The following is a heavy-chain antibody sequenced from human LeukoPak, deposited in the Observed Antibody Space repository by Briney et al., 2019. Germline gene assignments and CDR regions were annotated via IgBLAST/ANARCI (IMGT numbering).Heavy chain of an antibody. CDR3: ARRIAAAGAFNWFDP. CDR1: GYTFTSYG. D-gene: IGHD6-13*01. J-gene: IGHJ5*02. V-gene: IGHV1-18*01. Sequence: ASAKVSCKASGYTFTSYGISWVRQAPGQGLEWMGWISAYNGNTNYAQKLQGRVTMTTDTSTSTAYMELRSLRSDDTAVYYCARRIAAAGAFNWFDPWGQGTLVTVSS. CDR2: ISAYNGNT.